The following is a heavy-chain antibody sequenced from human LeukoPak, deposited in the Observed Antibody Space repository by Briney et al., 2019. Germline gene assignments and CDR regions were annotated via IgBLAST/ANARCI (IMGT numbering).Heavy chain of an antibody. D-gene: IGHD2-2*01. Sequence: PSETLSLTCIVSGGSIGTYYWAWIRQPPGKGLEWIGYIDYTGTTKCNPSLKSRATLSVDMLKNQFSLKLTSLSAAYTIVHYCASQNDFMVVPVDWGQGTLVTVSS. J-gene: IGHJ4*02. CDR2: IDYTGTT. CDR3: ASQNDFMVVPVD. V-gene: IGHV4-59*08. CDR1: GGSIGTYY.